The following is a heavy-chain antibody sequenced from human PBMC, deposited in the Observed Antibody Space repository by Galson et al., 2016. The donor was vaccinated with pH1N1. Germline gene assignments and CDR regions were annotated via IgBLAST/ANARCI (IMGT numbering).Heavy chain of an antibody. CDR3: ARGRKYAMDV. J-gene: IGHJ6*02. CDR2: MNPNSGNT. V-gene: IGHV1-8*01. Sequence: SVKVSCKASGYTFTSYDINWVRQATGQGLEWMGWMNPNSGNTRSAQKFQGRVTMTRNSSITTAYMELSSLRFEDTAVYYCARGRKYAMDVWGQGTTVTVSS. D-gene: IGHD1-14*01. CDR1: GYTFTSYD.